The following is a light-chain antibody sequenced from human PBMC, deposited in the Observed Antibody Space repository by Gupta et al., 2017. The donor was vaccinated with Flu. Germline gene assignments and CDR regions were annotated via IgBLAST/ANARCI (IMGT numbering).Light chain of an antibody. CDR2: GDN. CDR1: GSNIGSNA. CDR3: AAGDGSQNRWV. V-gene: IGLV1-44*01. Sequence: QSVLTPPHSASGTPGQRVTIPCSGTGSNIGSNAVARYQRLPGTAPKLLVYGDNPRPSGVPDRFSGSKCGTSASLAISGLQSEEAVDYYCAAGDGSQNRWVFGGGTKLTVL. J-gene: IGLJ3*02.